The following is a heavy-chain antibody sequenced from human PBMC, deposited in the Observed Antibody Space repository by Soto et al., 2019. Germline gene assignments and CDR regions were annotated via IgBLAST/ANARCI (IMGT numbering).Heavy chain of an antibody. J-gene: IGHJ5*02. CDR1: GYTFTSSD. CDR2: IIPIFGTA. CDR3: ARVLPRGVIITPNNWLDP. V-gene: IGHV1-69*13. Sequence: SVKVSCKASGYTFTSSDVYWVRQAPGQGLEWMGGIIPIFGTANYAQKFQGRVTITADESTSTAYMELSSLRSEDPAVYYCARVLPRGVIITPNNWLDPWGQGSLVAVSS. D-gene: IGHD3-10*01.